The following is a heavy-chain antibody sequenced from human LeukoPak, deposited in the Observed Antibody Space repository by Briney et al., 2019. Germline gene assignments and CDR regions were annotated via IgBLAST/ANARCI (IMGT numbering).Heavy chain of an antibody. CDR2: IDQDGTEK. Sequence: GGSLRLSCAASGFTFSTYWMTWVRQAPGKGLEWVANIDQDGTEKNYVDSVKGRFTISRDNAKNSLYLQMNSLRAEDTAVYYCARNMGDYWGQGTLVTVSS. J-gene: IGHJ4*02. V-gene: IGHV3-7*04. D-gene: IGHD2/OR15-2a*01. CDR3: ARNMGDY. CDR1: GFTFSTYW.